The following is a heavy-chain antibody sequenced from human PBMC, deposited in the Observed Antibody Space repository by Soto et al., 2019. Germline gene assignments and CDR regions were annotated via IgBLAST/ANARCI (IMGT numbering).Heavy chain of an antibody. CDR3: EEDVSGSSPPEHY. CDR1: GFTFSSYG. Sequence: QVQLVESGGGVVQPGRSLRLSCAASGFTFSSYGMHWVGQAPGKGLEWVAVISYDGSNKYYADSVKGRFTISRDNSKKTLYVQLNSLRAQDTDGYYCEEDVSGSSPPEHYWGQGNLVNVSS. J-gene: IGHJ4*02. CDR2: ISYDGSNK. V-gene: IGHV3-30*18. D-gene: IGHD6-6*01.